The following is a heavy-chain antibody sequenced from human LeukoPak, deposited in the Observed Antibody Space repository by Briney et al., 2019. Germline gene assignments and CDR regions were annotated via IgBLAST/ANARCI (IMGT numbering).Heavy chain of an antibody. CDR3: ESSSWYRY. J-gene: IGHJ4*02. CDR1: GFTVSNNY. CDR2: IYSGGST. Sequence: GGSLRLSCVVSGFTVSNNYMSWVRQAPRKGLEWVSLIYSGGSTYYADSVKGRFTISRDNSKNTLYLQMNSLRAEDTAVYYCESSSWYRYWGQGTLVTVSS. D-gene: IGHD6-13*01. V-gene: IGHV3-53*01.